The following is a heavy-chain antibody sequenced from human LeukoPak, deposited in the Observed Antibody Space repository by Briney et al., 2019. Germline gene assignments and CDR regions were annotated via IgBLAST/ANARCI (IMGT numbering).Heavy chain of an antibody. CDR1: GDSVSSGTYY. V-gene: IGHV4-39*01. J-gene: IGHJ4*02. CDR3: ATYRPVWGIDY. CDR2: IYYSGST. Sequence: SETLSLTCTVSGDSVSSGTYYWAWIRQPPGKGLEWIGSIYYSGSTYYNPSLKSRVTISVDTSKNQFSLRLSSVTAADTAVYYCATYRPVWGIDYWGQGTLVTVSS. D-gene: IGHD3-16*01.